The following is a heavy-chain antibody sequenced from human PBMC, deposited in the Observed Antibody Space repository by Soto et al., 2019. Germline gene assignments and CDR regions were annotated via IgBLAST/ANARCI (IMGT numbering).Heavy chain of an antibody. Sequence: GGSLRLSCAASGFTFSTFWMHWVRQAPGKGLVWVSRNSSDGSRTSYADSVKGRFTISRDNAKNTLYLQMNSLRAEDTAIYYCARVYSSLSSYDYWGQGTLVTVSS. V-gene: IGHV3-74*01. CDR2: NSSDGSRT. J-gene: IGHJ4*02. CDR3: ARVYSSLSSYDY. CDR1: GFTFSTFW. D-gene: IGHD5-18*01.